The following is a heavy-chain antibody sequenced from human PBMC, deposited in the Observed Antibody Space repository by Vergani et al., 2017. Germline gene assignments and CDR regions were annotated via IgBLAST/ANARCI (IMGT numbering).Heavy chain of an antibody. D-gene: IGHD2-21*01. V-gene: IGHV3-15*01. CDR1: GFTFSNAW. Sequence: EVQLVESGGGLVKPGGSLRLSCVASGFTFSNAWMSWVRQAPGKGLEWVGRIKSKTDGGTTYYAAPVKGRFTISRDDSKDTLYLQMNSLKTEDTAVYSCTTFPPVVSPPPDYGGQGTLVTVSS. CDR3: TTFPPVVSPPPDY. CDR2: IKSKTDGGTT. J-gene: IGHJ4*02.